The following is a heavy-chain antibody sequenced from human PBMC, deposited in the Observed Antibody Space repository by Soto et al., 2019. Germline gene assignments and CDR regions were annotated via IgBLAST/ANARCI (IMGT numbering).Heavy chain of an antibody. V-gene: IGHV3-11*04. Sequence: PGGSLRLSCAGSGFTFSDYYMSWIRQAPGKGLEWVSHISEGGTTIYYADSLKGRFTISRDNAKNSLYLQMNSLRAEDTAVYYCARDHCSSTSCYGLWGQGTLVTVSS. CDR2: ISEGGTTI. D-gene: IGHD2-2*01. CDR3: ARDHCSSTSCYGL. CDR1: GFTFSDYY. J-gene: IGHJ4*02.